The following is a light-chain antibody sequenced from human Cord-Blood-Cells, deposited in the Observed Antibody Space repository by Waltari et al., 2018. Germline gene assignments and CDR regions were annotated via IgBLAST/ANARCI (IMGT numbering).Light chain of an antibody. J-gene: IGKJ2*01. V-gene: IGKV3-15*01. Sequence: EIVMTQPPATLSVSPGERATLSCRASQSVSSNLAWYQQKPGQAPRPLIYVVSTRATGIPARFSGSGSGTEFTLTISSLQSEDFAVYYCQQYNNWPPYTFGQGTKLEI. CDR2: VVS. CDR1: QSVSSN. CDR3: QQYNNWPPYT.